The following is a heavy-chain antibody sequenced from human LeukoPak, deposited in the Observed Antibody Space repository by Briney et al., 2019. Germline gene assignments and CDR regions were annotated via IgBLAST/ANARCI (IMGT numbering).Heavy chain of an antibody. V-gene: IGHV4-31*03. D-gene: IGHD6-13*01. CDR2: IYYSGST. CDR1: GGSISSGGYY. CDR3: AREGIAAAGTLYGMDV. J-gene: IGHJ6*02. Sequence: PSETLSLTCTVSGGSISSGGYYWSWLRQHPGKGLEWIGYIYYSGSTYYNPSLKSRVTISVDTSKNQFSLKLSSVTAADTAVYYCAREGIAAAGTLYGMDVWGQGTTVTVSS.